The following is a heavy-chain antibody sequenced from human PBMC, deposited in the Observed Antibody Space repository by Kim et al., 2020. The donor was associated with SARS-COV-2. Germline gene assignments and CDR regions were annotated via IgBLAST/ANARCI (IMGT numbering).Heavy chain of an antibody. D-gene: IGHD3-3*01. Sequence: VKGRFTISKDNSKSTLYLQMNSLRAEDTAVYYCAKVSADDFWSGSTHLFDYWGQGALVTVSS. J-gene: IGHJ4*02. CDR3: AKVSADDFWSGSTHLFDY. V-gene: IGHV3-23*01.